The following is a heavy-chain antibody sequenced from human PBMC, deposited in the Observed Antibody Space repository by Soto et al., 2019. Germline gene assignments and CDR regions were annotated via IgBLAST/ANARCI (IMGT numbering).Heavy chain of an antibody. Sequence: QVQLVQSGAEAKEPGASVRVSCKASGYTFTSYDINWVRQATGQGLEWMGWMNPESRNTGYAQKFQGRVTMTRDTSISTAYMELTSLRSEDTAVYYCARFVRHQLPTIDFWGQGTLVTVSS. J-gene: IGHJ4*02. V-gene: IGHV1-8*01. D-gene: IGHD2-2*01. CDR1: GYTFTSYD. CDR3: ARFVRHQLPTIDF. CDR2: MNPESRNT.